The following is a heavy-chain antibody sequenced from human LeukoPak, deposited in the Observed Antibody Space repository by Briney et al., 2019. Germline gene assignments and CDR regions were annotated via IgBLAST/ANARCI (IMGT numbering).Heavy chain of an antibody. Sequence: PGGSLRLSCAASGFTFSSYGVHWVRQAPGKGLEWVAVIWYDGSNKYYADSVKGRFTISRDNSKNTLYLQMNSLRAEDTAVYYCARTWARQWPDYWGLGTLVTVSS. CDR1: GFTFSSYG. J-gene: IGHJ4*02. CDR2: IWYDGSNK. V-gene: IGHV3-33*01. CDR3: ARTWARQWPDY. D-gene: IGHD6-19*01.